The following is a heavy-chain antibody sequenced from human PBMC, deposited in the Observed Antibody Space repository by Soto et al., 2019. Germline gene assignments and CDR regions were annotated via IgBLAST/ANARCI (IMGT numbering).Heavy chain of an antibody. V-gene: IGHV3-48*02. D-gene: IGHD3-3*01. J-gene: IGHJ6*02. CDR2: ISSSSSTI. CDR3: ARGGGGDTIFGVVGVEGMDV. Sequence: VQLVESGGGVVQPGRSLRLSCAASGFTFSSYSMNWVRQAPGKGLEWVSYISSSSSTIYYADSVKGRFTISRDNAKNSLYLQMNSLRDEDTAVYYCARGGGGDTIFGVVGVEGMDVWGQGTTVTVSS. CDR1: GFTFSSYS.